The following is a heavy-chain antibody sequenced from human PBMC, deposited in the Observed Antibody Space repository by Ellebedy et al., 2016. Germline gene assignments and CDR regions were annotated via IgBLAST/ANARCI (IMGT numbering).Heavy chain of an antibody. CDR3: ARDLGWIDELVGPSTRGYFDY. D-gene: IGHD1-26*01. J-gene: IGHJ4*02. CDR1: GYTFTSYF. CDR2: INPGDGNT. Sequence: ASVKVSCXAFGYTFTSYFMHWVRQAPGQGLEWMAMINPGDGNTSYVPTFKGRVTVTRDTSTSTVYMELSSLTSKDTAVYYCARDLGWIDELVGPSTRGYFDYWGQGTLVTVSS. V-gene: IGHV1-46*01.